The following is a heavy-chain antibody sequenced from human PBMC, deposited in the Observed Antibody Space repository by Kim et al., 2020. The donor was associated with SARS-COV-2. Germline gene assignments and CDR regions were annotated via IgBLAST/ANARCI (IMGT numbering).Heavy chain of an antibody. V-gene: IGHV6-1*01. CDR3: ARDLIAAADTKFDY. J-gene: IGHJ4*02. D-gene: IGHD6-13*01. Sequence: VSVKSRITINPDTSTNQFSLQLNSVTPEDTAVYYCARDLIAAADTKFDYWGQGTLVTVSS.